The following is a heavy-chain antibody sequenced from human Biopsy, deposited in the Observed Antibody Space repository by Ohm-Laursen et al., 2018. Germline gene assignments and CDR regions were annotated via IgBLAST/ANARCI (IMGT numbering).Heavy chain of an antibody. CDR1: GFKFANYG. V-gene: IGHV3-33*01. D-gene: IGHD3-3*01. J-gene: IGHJ4*02. CDR2: IWYDGSDK. CDR3: ARFPDFWSGYYVDS. Sequence: SLRLSCAASGFKFANYGMNWVRQAPGKGLEWVAVIWYDGSDKYYGDSVKGRFTISRDNAKNTVDLQMNSLRAEDTAVYYCARFPDFWSGYYVDSWGQGTLVTVSS.